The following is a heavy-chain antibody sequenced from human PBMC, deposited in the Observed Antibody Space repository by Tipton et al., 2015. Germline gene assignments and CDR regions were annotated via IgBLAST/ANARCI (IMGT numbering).Heavy chain of an antibody. D-gene: IGHD4-17*01. Sequence: TLSLTCTVSGYSISSGYYWGWIRQPPGKGLEWIGSMHHSGDAYYNPSLKSRVTISVDTSKNQFSLKVNSVTAADTAVYYCARGHKNGDSPWDYWGQGTLVTVSS. J-gene: IGHJ4*02. CDR2: MHHSGDA. CDR3: ARGHKNGDSPWDY. CDR1: GYSISSGYY. V-gene: IGHV4-38-2*02.